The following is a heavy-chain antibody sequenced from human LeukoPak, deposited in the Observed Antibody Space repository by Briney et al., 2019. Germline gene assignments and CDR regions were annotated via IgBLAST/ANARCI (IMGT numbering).Heavy chain of an antibody. V-gene: IGHV4-61*01. CDR3: AGRFLEWLLDY. CDR1: GASVSSASY. D-gene: IGHD3-3*01. CDR2: IYNGVNT. Sequence: SETLSLTCTVSGASVSSASYWTWIRQPPGKGVEWIAHIYNGVNTNYNPSLKSRVTISVDTSKNQFSLKLSSVTAADTAVYYCAGRFLEWLLDYWGQGTLVTVSS. J-gene: IGHJ4*02.